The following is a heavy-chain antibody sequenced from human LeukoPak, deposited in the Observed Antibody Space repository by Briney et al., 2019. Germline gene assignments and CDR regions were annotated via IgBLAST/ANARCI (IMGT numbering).Heavy chain of an antibody. J-gene: IGHJ6*03. CDR1: GYSISTGYY. Sequence: SETLSLTCTVSGYSISTGYYWGWIRQSPEKGLEWIGRIFHSGTTYYKPSLKSRVTLSVDTSKNQFSLRLSSVTAADTAVYFCAKSIASAGTNSCYYMDVWGKGTTVTVSS. CDR2: IFHSGTT. D-gene: IGHD6-13*01. V-gene: IGHV4-38-2*02. CDR3: AKSIASAGTNSCYYMDV.